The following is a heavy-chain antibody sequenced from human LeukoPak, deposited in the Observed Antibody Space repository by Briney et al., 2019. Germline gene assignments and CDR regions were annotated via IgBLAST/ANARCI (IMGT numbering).Heavy chain of an antibody. CDR1: GFTFGDYA. V-gene: IGHV3-49*04. J-gene: IGHJ4*02. D-gene: IGHD5-18*01. CDR3: TRAPKYTTMANYYFDY. CDR2: IRTKGYGGTT. Sequence: GESLRISCKGSGFTFGDYAMSWVRQAPGKGLEWVGFIRTKGYGGTTEYAASVKGRFTISRDDSKSIAYLQVNSLKTEDTAVYYCTRAPKYTTMANYYFDYWGQGTLVTVSS.